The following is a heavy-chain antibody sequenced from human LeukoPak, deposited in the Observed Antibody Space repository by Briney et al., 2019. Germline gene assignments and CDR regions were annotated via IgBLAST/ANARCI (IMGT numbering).Heavy chain of an antibody. Sequence: PGRSLRLSCTASGFTFGDYAMSWVRQAPGKGLEWVGFIRSKAYGGTTEYAASVNGRFTISRDDSKSIADLQMNSLKTEDTAVYYCTRERYGSAYYGYWGQGILVTVSS. CDR1: GFTFGDYA. J-gene: IGHJ4*02. CDR2: IRSKAYGGTT. CDR3: TRERYGSAYYGY. D-gene: IGHD3-22*01. V-gene: IGHV3-49*04.